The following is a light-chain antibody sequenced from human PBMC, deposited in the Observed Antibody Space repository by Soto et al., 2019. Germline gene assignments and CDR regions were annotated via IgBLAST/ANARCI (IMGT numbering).Light chain of an antibody. J-gene: IGLJ3*02. CDR1: NSNIGTNA. CDR3: ATWDDTLRTWV. V-gene: IGLV1-44*01. CDR2: NNN. Sequence: QSVLTQPPSASGTPGQRVTISCSGSNSNIGTNAVNWYQQIPGTAPKLLIYNNNQRPSGVPDRFSSSKSGTSASLAISGLQSEDEADYPCATWDDTLRTWVFGGGTKLTVL.